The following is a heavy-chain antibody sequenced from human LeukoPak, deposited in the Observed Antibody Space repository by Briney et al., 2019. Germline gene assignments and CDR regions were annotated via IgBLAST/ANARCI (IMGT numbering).Heavy chain of an antibody. CDR1: GFTVSSNY. CDR2: ISYDGSNK. V-gene: IGHV3-30*18. Sequence: GGSLRLSCTASGFTVSSNYMSWVRQAPGKGLEWVAVISYDGSNKYYADSVKGRFTISRDNSKNTLYLQMNSLRAEDTAVYYCAKDIVATIPGDWGQGTLVTVSS. J-gene: IGHJ4*02. D-gene: IGHD5-12*01. CDR3: AKDIVATIPGD.